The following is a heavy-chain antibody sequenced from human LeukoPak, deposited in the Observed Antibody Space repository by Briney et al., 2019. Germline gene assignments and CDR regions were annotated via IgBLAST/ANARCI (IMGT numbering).Heavy chain of an antibody. CDR3: ARHNYYNFWNALNWFDP. CDR2: IYYRGST. CDR1: GDSINNNNYY. J-gene: IGHJ5*02. Sequence: SETLSLTCTVSGDSINNNNYYWAWIRQSPGTGLEWIGSIYYRGSTYYNPSLKSRLIMSVDTAENHFSLRLTSVTAADTAIYYCARHNYYNFWNALNWFDPWGQGALVTVSS. D-gene: IGHD3-3*01. V-gene: IGHV4-39*01.